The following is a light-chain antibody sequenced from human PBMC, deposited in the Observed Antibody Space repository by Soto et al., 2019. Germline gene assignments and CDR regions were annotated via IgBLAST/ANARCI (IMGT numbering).Light chain of an antibody. CDR3: QQTYSVPGS. J-gene: IGKJ4*01. V-gene: IGKV1-39*01. CDR2: AAS. Sequence: DIQLTQSPSSLSASVGDRLTITCRASQNIDSYLNWYQQKPGQAPKLLIFAASNLQSGVPSRFSGSGSGTDFTVTISSLQPDDFATYYCQQTYSVPGSFGGGTKVEVK. CDR1: QNIDSY.